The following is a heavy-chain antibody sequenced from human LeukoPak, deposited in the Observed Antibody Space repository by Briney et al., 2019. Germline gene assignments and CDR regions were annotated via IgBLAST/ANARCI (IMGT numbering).Heavy chain of an antibody. V-gene: IGHV1-2*02. CDR3: ARGRIAAAGRWFDP. J-gene: IGHJ5*02. CDR1: GYTFTGYY. D-gene: IGHD6-13*01. CDR2: INPNSGGT. Sequence: ASVKVSCKASGYTFTGYYMHWVRQAPGQGLEWMGLINPNSGGTNYAQKFQGRVTMTRDTSISTAYMELSRLRSDDTAVYYCARGRIAAAGRWFDPWGQGTLVTVSS.